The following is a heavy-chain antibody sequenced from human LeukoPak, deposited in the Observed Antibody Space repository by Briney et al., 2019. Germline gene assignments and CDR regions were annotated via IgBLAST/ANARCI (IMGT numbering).Heavy chain of an antibody. V-gene: IGHV5-51*01. CDR2: IYPGDSDT. J-gene: IGHJ4*02. Sequence: PGASLQISCKGSGSSFTSYWIGWLRQLPGKGLEWMGIIYPGDSDTRYSPSFQGQVTISADKSISTAYLQWSSLKASDTAMYYCARRDGVTLFDYWGQGTLVTVSS. CDR3: ARRDGVTLFDY. CDR1: GSSFTSYW. D-gene: IGHD4-11*01.